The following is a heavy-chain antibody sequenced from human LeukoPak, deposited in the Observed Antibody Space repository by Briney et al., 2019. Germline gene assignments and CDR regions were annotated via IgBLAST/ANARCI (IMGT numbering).Heavy chain of an antibody. J-gene: IGHJ5*02. Sequence: EASVKVSCKASGYTFTSYGIGWVRQAPGQGLEWMGIINPSGGSTSYAQKFQGRVTMTRDMSTSTVYMELSSLRSDGTAVYYCARDPMPRSGSCGGGWFDPWGQGTLVTVSS. CDR3: ARDPMPRSGSCGGGWFDP. CDR2: INPSGGST. D-gene: IGHD1-26*01. V-gene: IGHV1-46*01. CDR1: GYTFTSYG.